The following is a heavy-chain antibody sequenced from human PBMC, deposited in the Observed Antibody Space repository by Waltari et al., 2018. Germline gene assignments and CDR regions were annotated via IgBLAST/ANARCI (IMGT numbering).Heavy chain of an antibody. V-gene: IGHV1-2*06. CDR1: GYTFTGYY. CDR2: INPNGGGT. CDR3: ARWNLAAAGTG. Sequence: QVQLVPSGAEVKKPGASVKVSCKASGYTFTGYYMHWVRQAPGQGLEWMGRINPNGGGTNYAQKFQGRVPMTRDTSISTAYMELRRLRSDDTAVYYCARWNLAAAGTGWGQGTLVTVSS. D-gene: IGHD6-13*01. J-gene: IGHJ4*02.